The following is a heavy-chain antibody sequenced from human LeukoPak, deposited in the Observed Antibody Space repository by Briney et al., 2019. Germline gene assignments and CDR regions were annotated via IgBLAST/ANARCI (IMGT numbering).Heavy chain of an antibody. D-gene: IGHD3-3*01. V-gene: IGHV3-30*03. CDR3: AREREWLGPYYFDY. CDR2: ISYDGSNK. CDR1: GFTFSAYV. Sequence: GGSLRLSCAASGFTFSAYVMHWVRQAPGKGLEWVAVISYDGSNKNYADSVKGRFTISRDNSKNTLYLQMNSLRAEDTAVYYCAREREWLGPYYFDYWGQGTLVTVSS. J-gene: IGHJ4*02.